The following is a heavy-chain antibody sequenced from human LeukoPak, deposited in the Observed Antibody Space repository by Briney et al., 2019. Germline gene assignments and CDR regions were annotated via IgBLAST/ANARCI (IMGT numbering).Heavy chain of an antibody. CDR3: VSFYETY. Sequence: GGSLRLSCEGSAFIFSGHWMNWVRQTPGKGLEWVASIKEDGSERQYVDTVKGRFSISRDNTKGSLFLQLNSLRAEDTAVYYCVSFYETYWGRGTLVTVSS. CDR2: IKEDGSER. CDR1: AFIFSGHW. D-gene: IGHD2-2*01. V-gene: IGHV3-7*01. J-gene: IGHJ4*02.